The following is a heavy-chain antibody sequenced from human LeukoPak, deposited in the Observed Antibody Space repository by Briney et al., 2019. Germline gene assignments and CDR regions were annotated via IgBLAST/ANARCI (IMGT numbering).Heavy chain of an antibody. CDR2: IKQDGSAK. D-gene: IGHD3-22*01. CDR3: ARCPYDSTGYYSVPSHLDY. J-gene: IGHJ4*02. V-gene: IGHV3-7*01. CDR1: GFTFSSYL. Sequence: PGGSLRLSCAASGFTFSSYLMTWVRQAPGKGLEWVANIKQDGSAKYYVDSLRGRFSISRDNVKNSLFLQMNSLSDDDTAVYYCARCPYDSTGYYSVPSHLDYWGQGTLVTVSS.